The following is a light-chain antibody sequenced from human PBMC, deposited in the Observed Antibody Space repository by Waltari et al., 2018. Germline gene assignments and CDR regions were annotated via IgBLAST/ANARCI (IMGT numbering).Light chain of an antibody. CDR1: QSVSTN. CDR2: GAS. Sequence: DTVLTQSPATLSVSPGERATVSCGASQSVSTNLAWYQQRPGQAPRLLIYGASTRATGIPARFSGFGSGTEFILTISGLQSEDFAVYYCQQYNVYVSFGGGTNVEI. CDR3: QQYNVYVS. J-gene: IGKJ4*01. V-gene: IGKV3-15*01.